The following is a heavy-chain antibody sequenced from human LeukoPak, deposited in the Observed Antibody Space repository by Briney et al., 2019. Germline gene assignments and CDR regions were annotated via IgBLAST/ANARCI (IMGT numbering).Heavy chain of an antibody. Sequence: ASVKVSCKASGGTFSSYAISWVRQAPGQGLEWMGGIIPIFGTANYAQKFQGRVTITTDESTSTAYMELSSLRSEDTAMYYCALGCTNGVCSLDYYYMDVWGKGTTVTVSS. CDR1: GGTFSSYA. V-gene: IGHV1-69*05. CDR2: IIPIFGTA. CDR3: ALGCTNGVCSLDYYYMDV. J-gene: IGHJ6*03. D-gene: IGHD2-8*01.